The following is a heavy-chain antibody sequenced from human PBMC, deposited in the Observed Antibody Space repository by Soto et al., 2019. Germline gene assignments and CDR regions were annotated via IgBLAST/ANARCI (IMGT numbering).Heavy chain of an antibody. J-gene: IGHJ6*03. V-gene: IGHV3-30*18. CDR2: ISYDGSNK. Sequence: GGSLRLSCAASGFTFSSYGMHWVRQAPGKGLEWVAVISYDGSNKYYADSVKGRFTISRDNSKNTLYLQMNSLRAEDTAVYYCAKDSQYRRSYYYYYMDVWGKGTTVTVSS. CDR1: GFTFSSYG. CDR3: AKDSQYRRSYYYYYMDV. D-gene: IGHD1-1*01.